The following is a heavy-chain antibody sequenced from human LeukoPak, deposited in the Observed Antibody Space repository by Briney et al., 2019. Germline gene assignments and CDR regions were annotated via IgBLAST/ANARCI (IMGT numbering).Heavy chain of an antibody. J-gene: IGHJ4*02. Sequence: PGRSLRLSCAASGFTFRNYGMHWVRQAPGKGLEWVAVISYDGSKKYYADSVKGRFTISRDNSENMLYLQMNSVRAEDTAVFYCAKDQRHYYDSRGFLTPDYWGQGTLVTVSS. CDR3: AKDQRHYYDSRGFLTPDY. D-gene: IGHD3-22*01. V-gene: IGHV3-30*18. CDR1: GFTFRNYG. CDR2: ISYDGSKK.